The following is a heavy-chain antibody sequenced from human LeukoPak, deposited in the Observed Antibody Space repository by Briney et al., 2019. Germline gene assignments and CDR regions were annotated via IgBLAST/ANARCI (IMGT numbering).Heavy chain of an antibody. CDR3: ARGPPILRFLPVPPYYYGMDV. CDR2: IIPIFGTA. D-gene: IGHD3-3*01. V-gene: IGHV1-69*01. J-gene: IGHJ6*02. Sequence: SVKVSCKASGGTFSSYAISWVRQAPGQGLEWMGGIIPIFGTANYAQKFQGRVTITADESTSTAYMELSSLRSKDTAVYYCARGPPILRFLPVPPYYYGMDVWGQGTTVTVSS. CDR1: GGTFSSYA.